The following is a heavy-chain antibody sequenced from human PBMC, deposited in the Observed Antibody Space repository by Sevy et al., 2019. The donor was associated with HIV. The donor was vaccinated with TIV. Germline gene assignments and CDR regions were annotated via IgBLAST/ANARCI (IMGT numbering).Heavy chain of an antibody. CDR3: VKDPLISLGADPFEY. Sequence: GGSLRLSCATSGFTFNSHGMHWVRQAPGKGLEWVSFIQYDGGNKNYADSVKGRFTISRDNSKNTLYLQLSSLRTEDTALYYCVKDPLISLGADPFEYWGQGTLVTVSS. V-gene: IGHV3-30*02. D-gene: IGHD7-27*01. CDR2: IQYDGGNK. CDR1: GFTFNSHG. J-gene: IGHJ4*02.